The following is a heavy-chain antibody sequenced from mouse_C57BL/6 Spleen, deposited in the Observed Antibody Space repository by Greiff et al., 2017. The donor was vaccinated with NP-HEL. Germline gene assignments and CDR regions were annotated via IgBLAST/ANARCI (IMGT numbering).Heavy chain of an antibody. V-gene: IGHV1-55*01. CDR3: ARRGDYDGREDY. CDR2: IYPGSGST. J-gene: IGHJ4*01. D-gene: IGHD2-4*01. CDR1: GYTFTSYW. Sequence: VQLQQSGAELVKPGASVKMSCKASGYTFTSYWITWVKQRPGQGLEWIGDIYPGSGSTNYNEKFKSKATLTVDTSSSTAYMQLSSLTSEDSAVYYCARRGDYDGREDYWGQGTSVTVSS.